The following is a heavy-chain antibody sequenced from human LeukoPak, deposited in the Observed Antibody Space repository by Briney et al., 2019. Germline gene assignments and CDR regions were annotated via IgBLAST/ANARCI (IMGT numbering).Heavy chain of an antibody. CDR1: GFTFSSCA. Sequence: GGSLRLSCPASGFTFSSCAMSWVRQAPGKGLEWVSAISGSGGRTYYADSVKGRFTISRDNSKNTLYLQMNSLRAEDTAVYYCAKFPLDLSGFSHDDYYYGMDVWGQGTTVTVSS. V-gene: IGHV3-23*01. J-gene: IGHJ6*02. CDR3: AKFPLDLSGFSHDDYYYGMDV. D-gene: IGHD3-22*01. CDR2: ISGSGGRT.